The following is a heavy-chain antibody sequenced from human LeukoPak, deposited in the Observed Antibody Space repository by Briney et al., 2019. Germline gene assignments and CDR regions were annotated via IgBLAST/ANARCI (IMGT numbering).Heavy chain of an antibody. CDR2: INHSGST. CDR1: GGSFSGYY. CDR3: ARSGVPAAIWEGWFDP. D-gene: IGHD2-2*02. J-gene: IGHJ5*02. Sequence: SETLSLTCAVYGGSFSGYYWSWIRQPPGKGLEWIVEINHSGSTNYNPSLKSRVTISVDTSKNQFSLKLSSVTAADTAVYYCARSGVPAAIWEGWFDPWGQGTLVTVSS. V-gene: IGHV4-34*01.